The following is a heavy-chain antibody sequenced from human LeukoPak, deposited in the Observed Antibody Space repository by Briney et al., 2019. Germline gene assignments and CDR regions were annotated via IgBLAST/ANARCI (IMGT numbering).Heavy chain of an antibody. CDR2: ISGSGSTI. CDR3: ARDTLYYYDSSGYTDY. Sequence: PGGSLRLSCAASGFTFSSYEMNWVRQAPGKGLEWVSYISGSGSTIYYADSVKGRFTISRDNAKNSLYLQMNSLRAEDTAVYYCARDTLYYYDSSGYTDYWGQGTLVTVSS. V-gene: IGHV3-48*03. D-gene: IGHD3-22*01. J-gene: IGHJ4*02. CDR1: GFTFSSYE.